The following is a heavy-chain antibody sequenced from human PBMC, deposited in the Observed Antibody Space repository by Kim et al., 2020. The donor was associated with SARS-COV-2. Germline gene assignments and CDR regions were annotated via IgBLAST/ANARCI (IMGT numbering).Heavy chain of an antibody. J-gene: IGHJ4*02. CDR3: AKGEVVPAVPFDY. Sequence: YADPVKGRFTTSRDNSKNTLYLQMNSLRAEDTAVYYCAKGEVVPAVPFDYWGQGTLVTVSS. D-gene: IGHD2-2*01. V-gene: IGHV3-23*01.